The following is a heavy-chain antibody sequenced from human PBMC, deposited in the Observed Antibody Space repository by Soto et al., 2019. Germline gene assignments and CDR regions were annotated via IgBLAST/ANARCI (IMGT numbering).Heavy chain of an antibody. CDR1: GGSISSGGYS. CDR3: ARENGDYHFDY. Sequence: SETLSLTCAVSGGSISSGGYSWGWIRQPPGKGLEWIGYIYHSGSTYYNPSLKSRVTISVDRSKNQFSLKLSSVTAADTAVYYCARENGDYHFDYWGQGTLVTVSS. J-gene: IGHJ4*02. V-gene: IGHV4-30-2*01. D-gene: IGHD4-17*01. CDR2: IYHSGST.